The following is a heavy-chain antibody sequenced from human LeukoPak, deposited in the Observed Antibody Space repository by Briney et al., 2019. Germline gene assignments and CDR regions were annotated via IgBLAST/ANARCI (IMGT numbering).Heavy chain of an antibody. CDR2: ISGSGGST. CDR3: ARGPHYYDSSGYDY. D-gene: IGHD3-22*01. J-gene: IGHJ4*02. CDR1: GFTFSSYA. V-gene: IGHV3-23*01. Sequence: GGSLRLSCAASGFTFSSYAMSGVRQAPGKGLEWVSAISGSGGSTYYADSVKGRFTISRDNSKNTLYLQMNSLRAEDTAVYYCARGPHYYDSSGYDYWGQGTLVTVSS.